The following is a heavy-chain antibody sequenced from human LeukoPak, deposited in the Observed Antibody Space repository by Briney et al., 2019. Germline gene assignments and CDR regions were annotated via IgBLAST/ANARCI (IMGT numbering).Heavy chain of an antibody. Sequence: GGSLRLSCAASGFTFSSYEMNWVRQAPGKGLEWVSYISSSGSTIYYADSVKGRFTISRDNAKNSLYLQMNSLRAEDTAVYYCARDHSGLLGFGELSFPDAFDIWGQGTMVTVSS. V-gene: IGHV3-48*03. J-gene: IGHJ3*02. CDR1: GFTFSSYE. D-gene: IGHD3-10*01. CDR2: ISSSGSTI. CDR3: ARDHSGLLGFGELSFPDAFDI.